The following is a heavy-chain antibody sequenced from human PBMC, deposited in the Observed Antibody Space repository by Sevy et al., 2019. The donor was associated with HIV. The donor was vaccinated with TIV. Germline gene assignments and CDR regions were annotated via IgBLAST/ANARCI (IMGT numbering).Heavy chain of an antibody. Sequence: GGSLRLSCAASGSTFSSYAMHWVRQAPGKGLEWVAVISYDGSNKYYADSVKGRFTISRDNSKNKLYLQMNSLRAEDTAVYYCARVPTYGDYFDYWGQGTLITVSS. J-gene: IGHJ4*02. CDR3: ARVPTYGDYFDY. V-gene: IGHV3-30-3*01. CDR2: ISYDGSNK. D-gene: IGHD4-17*01. CDR1: GSTFSSYA.